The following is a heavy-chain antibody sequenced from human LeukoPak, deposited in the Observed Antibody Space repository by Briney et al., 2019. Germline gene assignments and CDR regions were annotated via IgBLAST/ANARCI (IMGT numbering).Heavy chain of an antibody. CDR3: AKGKGVTTLNVGPYFDY. CDR1: GFTFKTYV. D-gene: IGHD4-11*01. CDR2: ISHSGGST. J-gene: IGHJ4*02. V-gene: IGHV3-23*01. Sequence: GGSLRLSCGASGFTFKTYVMNWVRQAPGKGLEWVSGISHSGGSTYYAESVTGRFTISRDNSKNTLYLRMNSLRAEDTAVYYCAKGKGVTTLNVGPYFDYWGQGALVTVSS.